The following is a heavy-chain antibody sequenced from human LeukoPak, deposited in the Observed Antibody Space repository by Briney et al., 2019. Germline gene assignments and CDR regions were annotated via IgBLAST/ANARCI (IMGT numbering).Heavy chain of an antibody. J-gene: IGHJ5*02. CDR2: IIPIFGTA. D-gene: IGHD3-16*01. CDR1: GGTFSSYA. CDR3: ARDTGGRLQRNWFDP. V-gene: IGHV1-69*05. Sequence: GASVKVSCKASGGTFSSYAISWVRQAPGQGLEWMGGIIPIFGTANYAQKFQGRATITTDESTSTAYMELSSLRSEDTAVYYCARDTGGRLQRNWFDPWGQGTLVTVSS.